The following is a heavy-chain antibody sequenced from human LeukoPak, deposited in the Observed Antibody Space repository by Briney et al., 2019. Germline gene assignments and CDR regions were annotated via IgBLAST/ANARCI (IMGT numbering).Heavy chain of an antibody. D-gene: IGHD3-10*01. Sequence: GASVKVSCKASRYTFTSYYMHWVRQAPGQGLEWMGIINPSGGSTSYAQKFQGRVTMTRDTSTSTVYMELSSLRSEDTAVYYCARDLRFGEWKVQVWGQGTMVTVSS. CDR1: RYTFTSYY. CDR3: ARDLRFGEWKVQV. V-gene: IGHV1-46*01. CDR2: INPSGGST. J-gene: IGHJ3*01.